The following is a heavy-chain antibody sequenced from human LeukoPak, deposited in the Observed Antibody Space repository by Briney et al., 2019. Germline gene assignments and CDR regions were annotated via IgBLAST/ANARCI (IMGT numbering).Heavy chain of an antibody. CDR1: GYTFTSYA. CDR2: IIPIFGTA. V-gene: IGHV1-69*06. D-gene: IGHD1-26*01. CDR3: ARWDSYYYYMDV. Sequence: SVKVSCKASGYTFTSYAISWVRQAPGQGLEWMGGIIPIFGTANYAQKFQGRVTITADKSTSTAYMELSSLRSEDTAVYYCARWDSYYYYMDVWGKGTTVTVSS. J-gene: IGHJ6*03.